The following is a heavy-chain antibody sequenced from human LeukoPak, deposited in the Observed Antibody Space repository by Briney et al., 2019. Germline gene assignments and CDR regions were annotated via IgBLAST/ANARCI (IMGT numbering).Heavy chain of an antibody. CDR1: GGSFSGYY. CDR3: ARGSSDYYDSSGCLGY. D-gene: IGHD3-22*01. Sequence: SETLSLTCAVYGGSFSGYYWSWIRQPPGKGLEWIGEINHSGSTNYNPSLKSRVTISVDTSKNQFSLKLSSVTAADTAVYYCARGSSDYYDSSGCLGYWGQGTLVTVSS. J-gene: IGHJ4*02. CDR2: INHSGST. V-gene: IGHV4-34*01.